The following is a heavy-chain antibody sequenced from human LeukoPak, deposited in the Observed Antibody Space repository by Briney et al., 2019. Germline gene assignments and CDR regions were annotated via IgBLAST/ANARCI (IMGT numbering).Heavy chain of an antibody. CDR3: AKERSGYIPFDY. CDR2: ISGSGGTT. V-gene: IGHV3-23*01. D-gene: IGHD5-18*01. J-gene: IGHJ4*02. Sequence: GGFLSLSSAASGFAFSNFAMCWGRQPPGKGLELVSVISGSGGTTYYADSVKGRFTISRDNSKNTLDLQMDSLRAEDTAVYYCAKERSGYIPFDYWGQGILVTVSS. CDR1: GFAFSNFA.